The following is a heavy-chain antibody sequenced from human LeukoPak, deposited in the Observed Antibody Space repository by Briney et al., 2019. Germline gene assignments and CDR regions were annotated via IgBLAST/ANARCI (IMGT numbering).Heavy chain of an antibody. CDR3: ARVYTYGSPTSYLDY. J-gene: IGHJ4*02. CDR1: GFTVSSYY. CDR2: ISSSSSYI. V-gene: IGHV3-21*01. Sequence: GGSLRLSCAASGFTVSSYYMNWVRQAPGKGLEWVSSISSSSSYIYYADSLKGRFTISRDNAKNSLFLQMNSLRAEDTAVYYCARVYTYGSPTSYLDYRGQGTVVTVSS. D-gene: IGHD5-18*01.